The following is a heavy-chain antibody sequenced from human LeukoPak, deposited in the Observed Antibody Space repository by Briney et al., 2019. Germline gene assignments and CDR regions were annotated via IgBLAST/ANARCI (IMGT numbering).Heavy chain of an antibody. CDR2: TYYSGST. V-gene: IGHV4-30-4*01. Sequence: SETLSLTCTVSGGSISSGDYYWSWIRQPPGKGLEWIGYTYYSGSTYYNPSLKSRVTISVDTSKNQFSLKLSSVTAADTAVYYCARGLDGDYEEDYFDYWGQGTLVTVSS. CDR1: GGSISSGDYY. CDR3: ARGLDGDYEEDYFDY. D-gene: IGHD4-17*01. J-gene: IGHJ4*02.